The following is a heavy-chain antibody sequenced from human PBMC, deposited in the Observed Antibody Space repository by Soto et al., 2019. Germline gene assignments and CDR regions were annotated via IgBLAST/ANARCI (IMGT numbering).Heavy chain of an antibody. CDR2: INPSGGST. Sequence: GASVKVSCKASGYTFTSYYMHWVRQAPGQGLEWMGIINPSGGSTSYAQKFQGRVTMTRDTSTSTVYMELSSLRSEDTAVYYCATEASYYDSSGYSPLDYWGQGTLVTVSS. J-gene: IGHJ4*02. CDR3: ATEASYYDSSGYSPLDY. CDR1: GYTFTSYY. D-gene: IGHD3-22*01. V-gene: IGHV1-46*01.